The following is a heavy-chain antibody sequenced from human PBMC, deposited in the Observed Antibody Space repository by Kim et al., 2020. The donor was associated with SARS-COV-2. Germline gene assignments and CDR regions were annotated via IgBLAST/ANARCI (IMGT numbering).Heavy chain of an antibody. V-gene: IGHV1-18*01. J-gene: IGHJ4*02. Sequence: QKCQGRVTMTTDTSTSTAYMELRSLRYDDTAVYYCARDLKTDTYMVFFDYWGQGTLVTVSS. CDR3: ARDLKTDTYMVFFDY. D-gene: IGHD5-18*01.